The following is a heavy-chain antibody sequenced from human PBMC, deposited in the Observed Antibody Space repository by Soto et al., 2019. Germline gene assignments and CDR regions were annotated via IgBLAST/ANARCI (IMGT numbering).Heavy chain of an antibody. V-gene: IGHV4-39*01. J-gene: IGHJ4*02. CDR2: IYYRGNA. CDR1: DDSINSDKYY. Sequence: QLQLQESGPGLVKPSETLSLTCSVSDDSINSDKYYWGWIRQPPGKGLEWIGSIYYRGNAYYNPSLKTRVTISIDKSRSQFSLKLNSVTAADSAVYFCARLEGLATISYYFDFWGPGALVTVSS. D-gene: IGHD3-9*01. CDR3: ARLEGLATISYYFDF.